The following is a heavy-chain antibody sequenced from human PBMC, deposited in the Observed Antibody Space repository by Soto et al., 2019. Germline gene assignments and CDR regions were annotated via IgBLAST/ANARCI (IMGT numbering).Heavy chain of an antibody. V-gene: IGHV1-18*01. CDR1: GYTFTSYG. CDR2: ISAYNGNT. CDR3: ARELRETYYYGSGSYVDV. D-gene: IGHD3-10*01. J-gene: IGHJ6*03. Sequence: ASVKVSCKASGYTFTSYGISWVRQAPGQGLEWMGWISAYNGNTNYAQKLQGRVTMTTDTSTSTAYMELRSLRSDDTAVYYCARELRETYYYGSGSYVDVWGKGTTVTVSS.